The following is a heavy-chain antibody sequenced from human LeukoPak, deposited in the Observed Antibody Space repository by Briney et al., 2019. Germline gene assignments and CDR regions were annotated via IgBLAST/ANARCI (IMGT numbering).Heavy chain of an antibody. Sequence: GGSLRLSCAASGLTFSNYWMHWVRQAPGKGLVWVSRINTDGSSTNYADSVKGRFTISRDNAKNTLYLQKNSLRAEDTAVYYCAGWNAFDIWGQGTMVTVSS. J-gene: IGHJ3*02. V-gene: IGHV3-74*01. CDR2: INTDGSST. D-gene: IGHD1-1*01. CDR1: GLTFSNYW. CDR3: AGWNAFDI.